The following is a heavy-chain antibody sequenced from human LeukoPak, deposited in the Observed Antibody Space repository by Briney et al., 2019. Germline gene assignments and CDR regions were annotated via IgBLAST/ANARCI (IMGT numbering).Heavy chain of an antibody. CDR3: ARERIAVAGSYYFDY. Sequence: GGSLRLPCAASGFTFSSYSMNWVRQAPGKGLEWVSSISSSSYIYYADSVKGRFTISRDNAKNSLYLQMNSLRAEDTAVYYCARERIAVAGSYYFDYWGQGTLVTVSS. D-gene: IGHD6-19*01. CDR1: GFTFSSYS. V-gene: IGHV3-21*01. J-gene: IGHJ4*02. CDR2: ISSSSYI.